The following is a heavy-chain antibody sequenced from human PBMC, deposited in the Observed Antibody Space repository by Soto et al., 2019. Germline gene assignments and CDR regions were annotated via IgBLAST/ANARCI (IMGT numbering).Heavy chain of an antibody. CDR2: INHSGST. CDR3: ARGRPIQRIWFDP. J-gene: IGHJ5*02. V-gene: IGHV4-34*01. Sequence: PSETLSLTCAVYGGSFSGYYWSWIRQPPGKGLEWIGEINHSGSTNYNPSLKSRVTISVDTSKNQFSLKLSSVTAADTAVYYCARGRPIQRIWFDPWGRGTLVTVSS. D-gene: IGHD5-18*01. CDR1: GGSFSGYY.